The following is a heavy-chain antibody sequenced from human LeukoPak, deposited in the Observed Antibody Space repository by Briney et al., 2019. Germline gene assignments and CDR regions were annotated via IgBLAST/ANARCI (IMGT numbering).Heavy chain of an antibody. Sequence: SVKVSCKASGGTFSSYAISWVRQAPGQGLEWMGGIIPIFGTANYAQKFQGRVTITADESMSTAYMELSSLRSEDTAVYYCARASITIFGVVIRRTKNYYYYMDVWGKGTTVTVSS. D-gene: IGHD3-3*01. CDR2: IIPIFGTA. J-gene: IGHJ6*03. CDR1: GGTFSSYA. CDR3: ARASITIFGVVIRRTKNYYYYMDV. V-gene: IGHV1-69*13.